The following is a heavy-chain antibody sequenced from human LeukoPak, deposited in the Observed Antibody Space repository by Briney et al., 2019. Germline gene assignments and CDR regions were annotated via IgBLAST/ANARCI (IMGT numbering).Heavy chain of an antibody. CDR1: GFTFDDYG. V-gene: IGHV3-20*04. Sequence: PGGSLRLSCAASGFTFDDYGMSWVRQAPGKGLEWVSGINWNGWSTCYADSVKGRFTISRDNAKNSLYLQMNSLRAEDTALYYCARVPYYDFWSGYYNYYYYMDVWGKGTTVTVSS. J-gene: IGHJ6*03. D-gene: IGHD3-3*01. CDR2: INWNGWST. CDR3: ARVPYYDFWSGYYNYYYYMDV.